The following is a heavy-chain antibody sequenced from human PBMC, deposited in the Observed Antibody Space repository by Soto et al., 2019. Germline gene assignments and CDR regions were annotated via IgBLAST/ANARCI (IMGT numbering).Heavy chain of an antibody. CDR2: ISWNSGIL. V-gene: IGHV3-9*01. D-gene: IGHD3-3*01. CDR3: VKDGLTSIFGQLYDGVVI. J-gene: IGHJ3*02. CDR1: GFTFDDYP. Sequence: EVQLVESGGDLVQPGRSLRLSCAASGFTFDDYPMHWVRQAPGKGLEWVSGISWNSGILGYADSVRGRFSISRDNAKKSLYLQMNGLRPEDTALYSCVKDGLTSIFGQLYDGVVIWGRGTMVTVSS.